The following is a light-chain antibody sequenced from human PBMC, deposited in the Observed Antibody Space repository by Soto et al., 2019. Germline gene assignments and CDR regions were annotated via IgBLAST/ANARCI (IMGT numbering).Light chain of an antibody. V-gene: IGLV2-14*03. Sequence: QSALTQPASVSGSPGQSITISCTGTSSDIGGYNSVSWYQHHPGKAPQLMIYDVSDRPTGVSDRFAGSKSGNTASLTISGLRAEDEADYYCSAYTNTATRVVFGGGTKLTVL. CDR2: DVS. CDR3: SAYTNTATRVV. J-gene: IGLJ3*02. CDR1: SSDIGGYNS.